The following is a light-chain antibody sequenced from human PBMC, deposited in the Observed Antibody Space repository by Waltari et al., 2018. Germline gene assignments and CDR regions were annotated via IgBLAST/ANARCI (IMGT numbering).Light chain of an antibody. CDR2: KAS. Sequence: DMQMTQPPASLSASEGDRVTITCRASQSISNWLAWYQQKPGKAPILLIYKASILKSGVPSRFSGSGSGTQFTLTISSLQPGDFATYYCQQYNTYSSFGQGTKLEI. V-gene: IGKV1-5*03. CDR3: QQYNTYSS. CDR1: QSISNW. J-gene: IGKJ2*01.